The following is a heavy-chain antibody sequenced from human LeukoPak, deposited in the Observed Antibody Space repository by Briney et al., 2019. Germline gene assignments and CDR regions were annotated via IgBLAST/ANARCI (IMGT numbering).Heavy chain of an antibody. CDR1: GGSMSNIYY. Sequence: SETLSLTCNVSGGSMSNIYYWAWIRQPPGKGLEWIGSKYYSGDTYYSPSLKSRVTISVDTSRNKFALKLNSVTAADTAVYFCARHRLEGDTFDIWGQGTKVTVSS. D-gene: IGHD3-3*01. V-gene: IGHV4-39*01. J-gene: IGHJ3*02. CDR2: KYYSGDT. CDR3: ARHRLEGDTFDI.